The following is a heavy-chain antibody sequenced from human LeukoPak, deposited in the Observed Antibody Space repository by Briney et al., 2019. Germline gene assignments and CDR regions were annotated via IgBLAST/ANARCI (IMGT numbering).Heavy chain of an antibody. CDR1: GFTFSSYA. J-gene: IGHJ4*02. CDR3: ARSVDDYYFDY. V-gene: IGHV3-30-3*01. CDR2: ISYDGSNK. D-gene: IGHD3-3*01. Sequence: GGSLRLSCAASGFTFSSYAMHWVRQAPGKGLEWVAVISYDGSNKYYADSVKGRFTISRDNAKNSLYLQMNSLRAEDTAVYYCARSVDDYYFDYWGQGTLVTVSS.